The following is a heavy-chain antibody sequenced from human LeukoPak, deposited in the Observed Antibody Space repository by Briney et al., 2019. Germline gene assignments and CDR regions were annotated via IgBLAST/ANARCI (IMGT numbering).Heavy chain of an antibody. Sequence: PSETLSLTCTVSDGSISSHFWSWIRQPPGKGLEWIGYMHSSGSTSYNPSLRSRVTISADTSKNQFSLKLSSVTAADTAVYYCAREGYSYGSGNYYYYYYMDVWGKGTTVTVSS. D-gene: IGHD5-18*01. V-gene: IGHV4-59*11. J-gene: IGHJ6*03. CDR1: DGSISSHF. CDR3: AREGYSYGSGNYYYYYYMDV. CDR2: MHSSGST.